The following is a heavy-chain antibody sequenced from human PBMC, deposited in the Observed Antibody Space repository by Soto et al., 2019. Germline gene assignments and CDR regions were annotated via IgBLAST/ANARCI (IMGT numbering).Heavy chain of an antibody. D-gene: IGHD1-26*01. CDR3: AKDPAWELRH. CDR2: ISGSGGST. CDR1: GLPFSSYA. Sequence: AASGLPFSSYAMGWVRQAPGKGLEWVSAISGSGGSTYYADSVKGRFTISRDNSKNTLYLQMNSLRAEDTAVYYCAKDPAWELRHWGQGTLVTVSS. V-gene: IGHV3-23*01. J-gene: IGHJ4*02.